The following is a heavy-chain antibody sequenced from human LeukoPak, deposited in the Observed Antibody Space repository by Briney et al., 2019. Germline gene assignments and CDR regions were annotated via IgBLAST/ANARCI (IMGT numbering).Heavy chain of an antibody. CDR1: GYTFTSYD. Sequence: ASVKVSRKASGYTFTSYDINWVRQATGQGLEWMGWMNPNSGNTGYAQKFQGRVTMTRNTSISTVYMELSSLRSEDTAGYYCARADLWFGDRYYYYYYGMDVWGQGTTVTVSS. D-gene: IGHD3-10*01. J-gene: IGHJ6*02. CDR3: ARADLWFGDRYYYYYYGMDV. CDR2: MNPNSGNT. V-gene: IGHV1-8*01.